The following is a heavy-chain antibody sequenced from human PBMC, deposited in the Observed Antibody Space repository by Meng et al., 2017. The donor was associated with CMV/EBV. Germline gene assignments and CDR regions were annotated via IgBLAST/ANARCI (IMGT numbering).Heavy chain of an antibody. CDR1: GFTFSRYG. D-gene: IGHD6-19*01. CDR3: AKDWSVAGNFDY. CDR2: ISYDGSNK. J-gene: IGHJ4*02. Sequence: CAASGFTFSRYGMHWVRQAPGKGLEWVAVISYDGSNKYYADSVKGRFTISRDNSKNTLYLQMNSLRAEDTAVYYCAKDWSVAGNFDYWGQGTLVTVSS. V-gene: IGHV3-30*18.